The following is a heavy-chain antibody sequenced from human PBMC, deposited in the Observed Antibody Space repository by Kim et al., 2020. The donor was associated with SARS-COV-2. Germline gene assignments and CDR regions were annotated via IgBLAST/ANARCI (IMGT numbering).Heavy chain of an antibody. D-gene: IGHD3-22*01. V-gene: IGHV3-30-3*01. CDR1: GLIFDSSA. CDR3: ARGNYYESMSLSDYYNDMDV. CDR2: VSYDGRNK. Sequence: GGSLRLSCAASGLIFDSSAMNWVRQAPGKGLEWVAVVSYDGRNKEYADSVKGRFTVSRDNSKSTLYLQMNSLRVEDTAVYYCARGNYYESMSLSDYYNDMDVWGQGTTVAVSS. J-gene: IGHJ6*02.